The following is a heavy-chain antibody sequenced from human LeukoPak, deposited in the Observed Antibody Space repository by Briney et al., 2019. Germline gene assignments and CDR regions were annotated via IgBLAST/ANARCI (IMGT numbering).Heavy chain of an antibody. Sequence: GGSLRLSCSASGFTFCSNAMGWVRQAPGKGRKWGLTINDNSAGTSYADSVKGRFTISRDNSKNSLYLQMNSLRAEDTAVYYCARDGIAAAGKGGIDYWGQGTLVTVST. CDR2: INDNSAGT. CDR3: ARDGIAAAGKGGIDY. V-gene: IGHV3-23*01. D-gene: IGHD6-13*01. J-gene: IGHJ4*02. CDR1: GFTFCSNA.